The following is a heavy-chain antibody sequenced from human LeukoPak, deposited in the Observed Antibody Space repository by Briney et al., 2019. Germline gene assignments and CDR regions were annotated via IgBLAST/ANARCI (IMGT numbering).Heavy chain of an antibody. CDR2: ISSSGSTI. J-gene: IGHJ3*02. CDR3: ARPLYFGGFDAFGI. Sequence: GGSLRLSCAASGFTFSSYEMNWVRQAPGKGLEWVSYISSSGSTIYYADSVKGRFTISRDNAKDSLYLQMNSLRAEDTAVYYCARPLYFGGFDAFGIWGQGTLVTVSS. CDR1: GFTFSSYE. V-gene: IGHV3-48*03. D-gene: IGHD4-23*01.